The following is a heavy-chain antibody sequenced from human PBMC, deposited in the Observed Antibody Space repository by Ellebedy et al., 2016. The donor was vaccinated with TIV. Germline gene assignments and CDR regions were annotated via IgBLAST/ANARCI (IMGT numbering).Heavy chain of an antibody. CDR1: GFTVSIYY. CDR2: IYSGDEA. CDR3: AKGPVPILVRPFFDF. J-gene: IGHJ4*02. V-gene: IGHV3-53*05. Sequence: PGGSLRLSCAASGFTVSIYYMSWVRQAPGRGLEWVSLIYSGDEAHYADSVKGRFTISRDNAKNSLYLQMHSLRADDTALYYCAKGPVPILVRPFFDFWGRGTLVTVSS. D-gene: IGHD2-2*02.